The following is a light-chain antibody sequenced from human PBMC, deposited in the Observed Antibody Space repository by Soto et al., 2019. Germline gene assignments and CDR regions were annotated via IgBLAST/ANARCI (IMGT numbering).Light chain of an antibody. J-gene: IGKJ2*01. CDR1: ESLSTY. CDR2: GAS. CDR3: QSYNDWPFT. Sequence: EIVMTQSPATLSVSPGERVTLSCRASESLSTYLAWYQQKPGQAPRLPIYGASTKATGIPARFSGSGSATDFTLTISSLQSEGFAVYYCQSYNDWPFTFGQGTKREI. V-gene: IGKV3-15*01.